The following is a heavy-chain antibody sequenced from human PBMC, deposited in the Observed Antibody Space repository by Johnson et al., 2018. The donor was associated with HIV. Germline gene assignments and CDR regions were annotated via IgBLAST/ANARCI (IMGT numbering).Heavy chain of an antibody. Sequence: VQLVESGGGLVQPGGSLRLSCAASGFTFSSYWMSWVRQAPGKGLEWVANIKQDGSEKYYADSVQGRFTISRDNSKNTLYLQMNSLRAEDTAVYYCARDILEYSSSVPDAFDIWGQGTMVTVSS. CDR1: GFTFSSYW. CDR3: ARDILEYSSSVPDAFDI. V-gene: IGHV3-7*01. D-gene: IGHD6-6*01. J-gene: IGHJ3*02. CDR2: IKQDGSEK.